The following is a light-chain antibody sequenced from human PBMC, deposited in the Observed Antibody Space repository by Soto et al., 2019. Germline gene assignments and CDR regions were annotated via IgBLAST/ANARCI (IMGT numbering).Light chain of an antibody. CDR3: QHYGTSLYT. CDR2: GAS. J-gene: IGKJ2*01. CDR1: QFFSSPT. Sequence: PGEKAPFSSGASQFFSSPTLGWYQQKPGQAPRLLIYGASSRATGIPDRFSGSGSGTDFTLTISRLEPEDFAVYYCQHYGTSLYTFGQGTKLEIK. V-gene: IGKV3-20*01.